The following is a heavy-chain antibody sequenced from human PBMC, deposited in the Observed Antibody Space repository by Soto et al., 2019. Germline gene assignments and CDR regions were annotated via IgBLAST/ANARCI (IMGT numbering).Heavy chain of an antibody. CDR1: GFTFSSYA. D-gene: IGHD6-19*01. J-gene: IGHJ4*02. CDR3: AKGLGAYSSGWYVWGYYFDY. Sequence: GGSLRLSCAASGFTFSSYAMSWVRQAPGKGLEWVSAISGSGGSTYYADSVKGRFTISRDNSKNTLNLQMNSMRAEDTAVYYCAKGLGAYSSGWYVWGYYFDYWGQGTLVTVSS. V-gene: IGHV3-23*01. CDR2: ISGSGGST.